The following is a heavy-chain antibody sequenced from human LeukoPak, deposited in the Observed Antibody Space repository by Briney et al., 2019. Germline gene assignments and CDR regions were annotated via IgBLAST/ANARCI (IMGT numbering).Heavy chain of an antibody. CDR3: ARDLWELQSAFDL. V-gene: IGHV4-59*11. D-gene: IGHD1-26*01. CDR2: IYYSGST. Sequence: SETLSLTCTVSGGSISSQYWSWIRQPPGKGLEWIAYIYYSGSTNYNPSLMSRVTISVDTSKNQFSLKLRSVTAADTAVYYCARDLWELQSAFDLWGQGTMVTVSS. CDR1: GGSISSQY. J-gene: IGHJ3*01.